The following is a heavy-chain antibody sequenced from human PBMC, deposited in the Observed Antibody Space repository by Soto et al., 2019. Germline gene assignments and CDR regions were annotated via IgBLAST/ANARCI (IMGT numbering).Heavy chain of an antibody. J-gene: IGHJ4*02. V-gene: IGHV1-3*01. CDR1: GYTFINYA. CDR3: AREAGATIFDY. Sequence: ASVKVSCKAPGYTFINYALHWVRQAPGQGLEWMGWINVANGDTKYSQKFQDRVTITRDTSASTVYLELSSLRYDDTSFYYCAREAGATIFDYWGQGTLVTVSS. CDR2: INVANGDT. D-gene: IGHD3-10*01.